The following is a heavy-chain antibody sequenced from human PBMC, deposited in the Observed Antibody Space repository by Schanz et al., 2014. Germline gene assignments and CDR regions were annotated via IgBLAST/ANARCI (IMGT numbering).Heavy chain of an antibody. CDR3: ARAFGGYDPAGALDY. D-gene: IGHD5-12*01. CDR1: GHPFTAYY. V-gene: IGHV1-2*04. J-gene: IGHJ4*02. CDR2: INPNSGGT. Sequence: QVQLVQSGAEVKKPGASVKVSCKASGHPFTAYYMHWVRQAPGQGLEWMGRINPNSGGTNYAQKFQGWVTMTRDTSISTAYMELSRLKSDDTAVYYCARAFGGYDPAGALDYWGQGTLVTVSS.